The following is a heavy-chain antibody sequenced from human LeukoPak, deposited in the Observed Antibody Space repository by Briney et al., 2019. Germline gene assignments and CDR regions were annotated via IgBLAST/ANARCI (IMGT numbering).Heavy chain of an antibody. CDR3: AREGGSGWYSGWFDP. V-gene: IGHV3-7*01. CDR2: IKKDGTEK. CDR1: GFTFSNFI. J-gene: IGHJ5*02. Sequence: PGGSLRLSCAASGFTFSNFIMNWVRQAPGKGLEWVANIKKDGTEKKYVDSVKGRFTISRDNAKNSLYLQMNSLRAEDTALYYCAREGGSGWYSGWFDPWGQGTLVTVSS. D-gene: IGHD6-19*01.